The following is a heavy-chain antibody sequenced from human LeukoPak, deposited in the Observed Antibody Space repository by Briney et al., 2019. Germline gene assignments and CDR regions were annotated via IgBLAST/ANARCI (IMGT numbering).Heavy chain of an antibody. CDR3: ARVPGRAAAGRYYFDY. CDR1: GFTFSSYA. Sequence: PGGSLRLFCAASGFTFSSYAMHGVRQAPGKGLEGGAVISYDGSNKYYADSVKGRFTISRDNSKNTLYLQMSSLRAEDTAVYYCARVPGRAAAGRYYFDYWGQGTLVTVSS. CDR2: ISYDGSNK. J-gene: IGHJ4*02. V-gene: IGHV3-30*04. D-gene: IGHD6-13*01.